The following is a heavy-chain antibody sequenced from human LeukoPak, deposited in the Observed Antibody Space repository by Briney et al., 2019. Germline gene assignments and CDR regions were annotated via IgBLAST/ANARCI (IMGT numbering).Heavy chain of an antibody. CDR2: IKSKTDGGTT. V-gene: IGHV3-15*01. CDR1: GFTFSNAW. CDR3: TTVDYVWSGDY. Sequence: PGGSLRLSCAASGFTFSNAWMSWVRQAPGKGLEWVGRIKSKTDGGTTDYAAPVKGRFTISRDDSENTLYPQMNSLKTEDTAVYYCTTVDYVWSGDYWGQGTLVTVSS. J-gene: IGHJ4*02. D-gene: IGHD3-16*01.